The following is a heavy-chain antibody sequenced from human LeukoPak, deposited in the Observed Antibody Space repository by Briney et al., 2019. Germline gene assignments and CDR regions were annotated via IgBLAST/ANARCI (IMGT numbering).Heavy chain of an antibody. Sequence: GGSLRLSCAASGFTFSTYSMNWVRRAPGKGLEWVSSISSCGSYIYYADSVKGRFTISRDNAKNSLYLQMNSLRAEDTAVYYCARGPWSGLRELPLGYFDYWGQGTLVTVSS. CDR1: GFTFSTYS. V-gene: IGHV3-21*01. J-gene: IGHJ4*02. CDR2: ISSCGSYI. CDR3: ARGPWSGLRELPLGYFDY. D-gene: IGHD1-26*01.